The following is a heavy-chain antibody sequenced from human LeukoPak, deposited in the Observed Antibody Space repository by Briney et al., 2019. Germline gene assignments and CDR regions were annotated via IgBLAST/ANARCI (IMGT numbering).Heavy chain of an antibody. V-gene: IGHV1-8*01. CDR3: AREGYEASGYEA. Sequence: GASVKVSCKASGYTITSYDINWVRQATGQGLEWMGWMNPNSGNTGYAQKFQGRVTMTRNTSISTAYMELSSLRSEDTAVYYCAREGYEASGYEAWGQGTLVTVSS. J-gene: IGHJ5*02. D-gene: IGHD5-12*01. CDR1: GYTITSYD. CDR2: MNPNSGNT.